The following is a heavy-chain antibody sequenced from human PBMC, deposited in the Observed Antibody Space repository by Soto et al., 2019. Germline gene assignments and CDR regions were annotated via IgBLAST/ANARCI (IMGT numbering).Heavy chain of an antibody. CDR1: GGSISSGDYY. Sequence: PSETLSLICTVSGGSISSGDYYWSWIRQPPGKGLEWIGYIYYSGSTYYNPSLKSRVTISVDTSKNQFSLKLSSVTAADTAVYYCARDIPLQYSCGFDHWGHVTLVPVSS. D-gene: IGHD1-26*01. J-gene: IGHJ5*02. V-gene: IGHV4-30-4*01. CDR3: ARDIPLQYSCGFDH. CDR2: IYYSGST.